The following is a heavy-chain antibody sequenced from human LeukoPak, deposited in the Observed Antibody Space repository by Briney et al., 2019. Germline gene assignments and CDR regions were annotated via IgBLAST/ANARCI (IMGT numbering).Heavy chain of an antibody. CDR1: GYTFTSYA. D-gene: IGHD6-13*01. J-gene: IGHJ5*02. Sequence: ASVKVSCKASGYTFTSYAMHWVRQAPGQSLEWMGWINTGNGDTKYSQKFQGRVTITRDTSASSAYMELSSLRSEDTAFYYCARDYSTSWYNWFDPWGQGTLVTVSS. CDR2: INTGNGDT. CDR3: ARDYSTSWYNWFDP. V-gene: IGHV1-3*04.